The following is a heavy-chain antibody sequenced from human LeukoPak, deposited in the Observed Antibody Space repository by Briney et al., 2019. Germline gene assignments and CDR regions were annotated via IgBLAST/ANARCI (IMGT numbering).Heavy chain of an antibody. CDR3: GRRKFSSPWSDP. D-gene: IGHD2-2*01. CDR1: GATFATSW. Sequence: GESLKISCKGSGATFATSWIGWVRQLPGKGREWMGVIYPGDSRTRYNPSFQGQVTISADRSINPAYLQWNSLKASDTAMYYCGRRKFSSPWSDPWGQGTLVTVSS. J-gene: IGHJ5*02. V-gene: IGHV5-51*01. CDR2: IYPGDSRT.